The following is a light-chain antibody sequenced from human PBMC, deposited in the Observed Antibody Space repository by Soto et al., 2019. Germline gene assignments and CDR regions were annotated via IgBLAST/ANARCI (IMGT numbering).Light chain of an antibody. CDR2: KDT. J-gene: IGLJ1*01. CDR3: QSSDDTGDYYL. Sequence: SNELTQPPSVSVSPGQTARITCSGDELSKQYSFWYQQKPGQAPVLVIYKDTERASGIPERFSGSSSGTTVTLTISGVRAEDEATYYCQSSDDTGDYYLFGTGTKVTVL. V-gene: IGLV3-25*02. CDR1: ELSKQY.